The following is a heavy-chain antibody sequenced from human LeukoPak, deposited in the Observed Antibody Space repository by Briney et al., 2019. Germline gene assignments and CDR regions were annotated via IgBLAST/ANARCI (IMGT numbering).Heavy chain of an antibody. CDR2: IYYSGST. Sequence: SQTLSLTCTVSGDSISNYYWSWIRQPPGKGLEWIGYIYYSGSTNYNPSLKSRVTISVDTSKNQFSLNLSSVTAAATAVYYCAASSGYSNDAFDIWGQGTMVTVSS. D-gene: IGHD3-22*01. CDR1: GDSISNYY. CDR3: AASSGYSNDAFDI. V-gene: IGHV4-59*01. J-gene: IGHJ3*02.